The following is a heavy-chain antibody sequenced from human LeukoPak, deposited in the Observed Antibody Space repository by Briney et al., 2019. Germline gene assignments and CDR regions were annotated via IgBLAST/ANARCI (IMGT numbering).Heavy chain of an antibody. V-gene: IGHV3-21*01. CDR1: GFTFSSYS. CDR2: ISSSSSYI. CDR3: AGDSQQLGYYFDY. J-gene: IGHJ4*02. D-gene: IGHD6-13*01. Sequence: GGSLRLSCAASGFTFSSYSMNWVRQAPGKGLEWVSSISSSSSYIYYADSVKGRFTISRDNAKNSLYLQMNSLRAEDTAVYYCAGDSQQLGYYFDYWGQGTLVTVSS.